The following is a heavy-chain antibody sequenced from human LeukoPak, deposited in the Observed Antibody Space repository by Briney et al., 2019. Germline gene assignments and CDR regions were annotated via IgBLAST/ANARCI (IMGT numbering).Heavy chain of an antibody. Sequence: SETLSLTCTVSGGSISSSSYHWGWIRQPPGKGLEWIGSIYYSGSTYYNPSLKSRVTISVDTSKNQFSLKLSSVTAADTAVYYCARDFWSGYPGILDPWGQGTLVTVSS. V-gene: IGHV4-39*07. J-gene: IGHJ5*02. CDR1: GGSISSSSYH. CDR3: ARDFWSGYPGILDP. CDR2: IYYSGST. D-gene: IGHD3-3*01.